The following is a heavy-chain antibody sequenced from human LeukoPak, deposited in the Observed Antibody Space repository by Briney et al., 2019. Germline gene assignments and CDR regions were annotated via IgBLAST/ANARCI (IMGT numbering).Heavy chain of an antibody. Sequence: GGSLRLSCAASGFAFVGNAVTWVRQAPGKGLDWVSAISVSAGSTYYADSVKGRFTISRDYSKNTLYLQMNSLRAEDTAVYYCANFHCSSTSCYLSGYFQHWGQGTLVTVSS. CDR1: GFAFVGNA. CDR2: ISVSAGST. J-gene: IGHJ1*01. D-gene: IGHD2-2*01. V-gene: IGHV3-23*01. CDR3: ANFHCSSTSCYLSGYFQH.